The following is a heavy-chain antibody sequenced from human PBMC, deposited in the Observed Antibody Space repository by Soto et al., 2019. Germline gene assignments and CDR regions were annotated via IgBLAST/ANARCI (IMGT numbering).Heavy chain of an antibody. CDR2: ISYDGSNK. J-gene: IGHJ6*02. V-gene: IGHV3-30-3*01. CDR1: GFTFSSFA. D-gene: IGHD2-2*01. CDR3: ARDPVDCISTSCNGPWYYGMDV. Sequence: QVQLVESGGGVVQPGRSLRLSCAASGFTFSSFAMHWVRQAPGKGLEWVAVISYDGSNKYYADSVKGRFTISRDNSKNTLYLQMNSLRAEDTAVYYCARDPVDCISTSCNGPWYYGMDVWGQGTTVTVSS.